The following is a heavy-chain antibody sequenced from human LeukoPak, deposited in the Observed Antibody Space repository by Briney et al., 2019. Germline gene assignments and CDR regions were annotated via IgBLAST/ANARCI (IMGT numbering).Heavy chain of an antibody. J-gene: IGHJ4*02. CDR2: INPIFGTA. Sequence: ASVKVSCKASGGTFSSYAISWVRQAPGQGLEWMGGINPIFGTANYAQKFQGRVTITADESTSTAYMELSSLRSEDTAVYYCARAGEYQLLYDYWGQGTLVTVSS. CDR1: GGTFSSYA. D-gene: IGHD2-2*02. V-gene: IGHV1-69*13. CDR3: ARAGEYQLLYDY.